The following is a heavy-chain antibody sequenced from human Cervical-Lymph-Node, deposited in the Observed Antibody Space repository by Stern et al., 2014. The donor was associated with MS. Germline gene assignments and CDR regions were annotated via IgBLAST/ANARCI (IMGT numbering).Heavy chain of an antibody. CDR3: ARARLATVNSYYFDF. CDR2: INQEGSEK. V-gene: IGHV3-7*01. D-gene: IGHD4-17*01. J-gene: IGHJ4*02. Sequence: EQLVESGGGLVQPGGSLRLSCAASGFTFSTYWMSWARQAPGKGLEWVANINQEGSEKYYVDSVKGRFTISRDNAKNSLFLQMNSLRAEETAVYYCARARLATVNSYYFDFWGQGTLVTVSS. CDR1: GFTFSTYW.